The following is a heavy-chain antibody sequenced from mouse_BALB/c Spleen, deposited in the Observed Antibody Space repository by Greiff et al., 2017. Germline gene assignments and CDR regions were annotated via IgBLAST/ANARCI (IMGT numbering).Heavy chain of an antibody. Sequence: VQLKQSGAELVRPGALVKLSCKASGFNIKDYYMHWVKQRPEQGLEWIGWIDPENGNTIYDPKFQGKASITADTSSNTAYLQLSSLTSEDTAVYYCARGPNFYFDYWGQGTTLTVSS. D-gene: IGHD4-1*02. V-gene: IGHV14-1*02. CDR1: GFNIKDYY. J-gene: IGHJ2*01. CDR2: IDPENGNT. CDR3: ARGPNFYFDY.